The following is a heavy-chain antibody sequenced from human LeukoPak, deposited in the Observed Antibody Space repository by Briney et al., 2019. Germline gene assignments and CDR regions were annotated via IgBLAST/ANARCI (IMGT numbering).Heavy chain of an antibody. J-gene: IGHJ4*02. CDR2: TGGGSGI. CDR1: GYTFSNYA. Sequence: GASLRLSCAASGYTFSNYAMSRVRQAPGKGLEWVSATGGGSGIYYADSMKSRFTISRDNSKNTLYLQINSLRAEDTAVYYCAKWGDYDVLTGYYVSDYWGQGTLVTVSS. CDR3: AKWGDYDVLTGYYVSDY. V-gene: IGHV3-23*01. D-gene: IGHD3-9*01.